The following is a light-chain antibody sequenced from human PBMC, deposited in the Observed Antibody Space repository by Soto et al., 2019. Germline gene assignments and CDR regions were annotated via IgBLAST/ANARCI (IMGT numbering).Light chain of an antibody. J-gene: IGLJ2*01. Sequence: QSVLTQPPSVSGAPGQTITMSCTGSGSNVGASYDVHWYQVLPGAGPRLLIYKNNNRPSGVPDRFSGSKSGTSASLAITGLQAEDEADYYCQSYDSSLRGSVFGGGTKVTVL. CDR2: KNN. CDR3: QSYDSSLRGSV. CDR1: GSNVGASYD. V-gene: IGLV1-40*01.